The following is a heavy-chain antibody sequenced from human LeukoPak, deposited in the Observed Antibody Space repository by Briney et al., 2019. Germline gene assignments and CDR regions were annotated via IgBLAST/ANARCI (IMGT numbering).Heavy chain of an antibody. J-gene: IGHJ4*02. V-gene: IGHV4-39*01. D-gene: IGHD3-10*01. CDR1: GGSISSNSYY. Sequence: PSETLSLTCAVSGGSISSNSYYWGWIRQPPGKGLEWIGSIYYSGSTYYNPSLKGRVTISVDTSKTQFSLKLSSVTAADTAVYYCARTRYYYNSRSYGAPYYFDYWGQGTLVTVSS. CDR2: IYYSGST. CDR3: ARTRYYYNSRSYGAPYYFDY.